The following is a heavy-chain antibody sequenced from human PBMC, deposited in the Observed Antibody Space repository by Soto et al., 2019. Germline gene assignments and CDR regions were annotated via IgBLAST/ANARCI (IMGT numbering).Heavy chain of an antibody. CDR1: GGTFSSYA. D-gene: IGHD5-18*01. Sequence: ASVKVSCKASGGTFSSYAISWVRQAPGQGLEWMGGIIPIFGTANYAQNFQGRVTITADESTSTAYMELSSLRSEDTAVYYCARGDTAMVYYYYYGMDVWGQGTTVTVSS. V-gene: IGHV1-69*13. CDR3: ARGDTAMVYYYYYGMDV. CDR2: IIPIFGTA. J-gene: IGHJ6*02.